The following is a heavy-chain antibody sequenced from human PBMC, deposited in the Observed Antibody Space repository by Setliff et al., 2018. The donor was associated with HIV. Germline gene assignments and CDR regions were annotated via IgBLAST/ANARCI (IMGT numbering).Heavy chain of an antibody. V-gene: IGHV3-48*03. Sequence: GGSLRLSCAASGFTFSSYEMDWFRQAPGKGLEWVSYITGSSDTIYYADSVKGRFTISRDNAKNSLYLQMNTLRAEDTAVYYCARDSSSWYEFYFDCWGQGTLVTVSS. D-gene: IGHD6-13*01. J-gene: IGHJ4*02. CDR2: ITGSSDTI. CDR1: GFTFSSYE. CDR3: ARDSSSWYEFYFDC.